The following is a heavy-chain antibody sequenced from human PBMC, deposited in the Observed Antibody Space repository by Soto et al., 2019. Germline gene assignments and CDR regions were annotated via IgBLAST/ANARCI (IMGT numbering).Heavy chain of an antibody. CDR1: GLSVSTSEVG. Sequence: QITLKESGPTLVKPTQTLTLTCTFSGLSVSTSEVGVGWIRQPPGKALEWLAHIYWDDDKRYSPSLKNRLTNTKDTSKNQVVLTMTNMDPVDTGTYYCAHRRVTYAMDVWGQGITVTVSS. CDR3: AHRRVTYAMDV. D-gene: IGHD4-4*01. J-gene: IGHJ6*02. CDR2: IYWDDDK. V-gene: IGHV2-5*02.